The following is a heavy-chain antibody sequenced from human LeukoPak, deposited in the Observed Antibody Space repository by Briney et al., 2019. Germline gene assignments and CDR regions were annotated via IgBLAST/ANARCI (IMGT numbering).Heavy chain of an antibody. J-gene: IGHJ5*02. D-gene: IGHD5-12*01. CDR2: ISLSTNGK. V-gene: IGHV3-23*01. Sequence: GGSLRLSCAASGFTFSSYDMSWVRQAPGKGLEWVSSISLSTNGKTYADSVKGRLTISTDNAKNTLYLQMNSLRAEDTAVYYCAPQQAYSPYNWFDPWGQGTLVTVSS. CDR1: GFTFSSYD. CDR3: APQQAYSPYNWFDP.